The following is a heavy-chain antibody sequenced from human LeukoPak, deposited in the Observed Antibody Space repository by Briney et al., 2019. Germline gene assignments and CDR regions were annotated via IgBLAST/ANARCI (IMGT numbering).Heavy chain of an antibody. CDR1: GFIFTNYF. Sequence: PGGSLRLSCAASGFIFTNYFMSWVRQAPGKGLEWVASIKHDGSEKYYVDSVKGRFTISRDNSKNTLYLQMNSLRAEDTAVYYCAGSYYVGYFDYWGQGTLVTVSS. CDR3: AGSYYVGYFDY. CDR2: IKHDGSEK. D-gene: IGHD1-26*01. V-gene: IGHV3-7*03. J-gene: IGHJ4*02.